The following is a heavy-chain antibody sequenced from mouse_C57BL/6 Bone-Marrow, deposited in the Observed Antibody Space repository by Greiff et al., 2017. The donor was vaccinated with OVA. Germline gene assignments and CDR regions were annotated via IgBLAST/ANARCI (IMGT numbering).Heavy chain of an antibody. Sequence: QVQLQQSGAELVRPGTSVKVSCKASGYAFTNYLIEWVKQRPGQGLEWIGVINPGSGGTNYNEKVKGKATLTADKSSSTAYMQLSSLTSEDSAVYFCARVVGLYDDDEEGVAYWGQGTLVTVSA. CDR3: ARVVGLYDDDEEGVAY. CDR2: INPGSGGT. J-gene: IGHJ3*01. V-gene: IGHV1-54*01. CDR1: GYAFTNYL. D-gene: IGHD2-4*01.